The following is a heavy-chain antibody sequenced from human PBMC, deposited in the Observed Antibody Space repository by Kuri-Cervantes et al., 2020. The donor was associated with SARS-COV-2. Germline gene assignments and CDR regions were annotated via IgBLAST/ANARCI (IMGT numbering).Heavy chain of an antibody. V-gene: IGHV4-59*01. J-gene: IGHJ4*02. Sequence: GSLRLSCTVSGGSISTYYWSWIRQPPGKGLEWIGYLYYSGSTNYNPSLKSRVTISLDTSKNQFSLKPSSVTAADTAVYCCATGSYYVAYDYWGQGTLVTVSS. CDR2: LYYSGST. D-gene: IGHD1-26*01. CDR1: GGSISTYY. CDR3: ATGSYYVAYDY.